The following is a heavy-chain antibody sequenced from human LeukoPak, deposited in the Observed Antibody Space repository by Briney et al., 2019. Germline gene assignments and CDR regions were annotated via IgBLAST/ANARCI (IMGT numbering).Heavy chain of an antibody. D-gene: IGHD3-3*01. CDR1: GYTFTSYD. Sequence: ASVKVSCKASGYTFTSYDINWVRQATGQGLEWMGWMNPDSGNTGYAQKFQGRVTITRNTSISTAYMELSSLRSEDTAVYYCARVSGYYDFWSGYYSGYYYYYMDVWGKGTTVTASS. V-gene: IGHV1-8*03. CDR2: MNPDSGNT. CDR3: ARVSGYYDFWSGYYSGYYYYYMDV. J-gene: IGHJ6*03.